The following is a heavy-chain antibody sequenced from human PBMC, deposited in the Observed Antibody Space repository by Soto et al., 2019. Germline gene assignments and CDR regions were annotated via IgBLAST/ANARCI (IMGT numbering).Heavy chain of an antibody. CDR1: GGSIISGGYY. CDR2: IYYSGST. Sequence: TSETLSLTCTVSGGSIISGGYYWIWIRQHPGKGLEWIGYIYYSGSTYYNPSLKSRVTISVDTSKNQFSLKLSSVTAADTAVYYCARSHGPLYYYYYGMDVWGQGTTVTVSS. V-gene: IGHV4-31*03. J-gene: IGHJ6*02. CDR3: ARSHGPLYYYYYGMDV.